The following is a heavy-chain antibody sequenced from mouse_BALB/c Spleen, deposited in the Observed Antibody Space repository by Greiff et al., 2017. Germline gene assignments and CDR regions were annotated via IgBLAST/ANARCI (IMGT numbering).Heavy chain of an antibody. CDR2: ISDGGSYT. D-gene: IGHD1-1*01. CDR3: ARGGLLRYYYAMDY. CDR1: GFTFSDYY. Sequence: EVQVVESGGGLVKPGGSLKLSCAASGFTFSDYYMYWVRQTPEKRLEWVATISDGGSYTYYPDSVKGRFTISRDNAKNNLYLQMSSLKSEDTAMYYCARGGLLRYYYAMDYWGQGTSVTVSS. V-gene: IGHV5-4*02. J-gene: IGHJ4*01.